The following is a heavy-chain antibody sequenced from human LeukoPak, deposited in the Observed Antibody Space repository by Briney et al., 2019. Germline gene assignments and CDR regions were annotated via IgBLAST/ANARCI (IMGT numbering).Heavy chain of an antibody. V-gene: IGHV4-61*02. CDR3: ASVSGIQNSGSSQGGDAFDI. D-gene: IGHD1-26*01. CDR1: GGSISSGSYY. CDR2: IYTSGST. J-gene: IGHJ3*02. Sequence: SQTLSLTCTVSGGSISSGSYYWSWIRQPAGKGLECIGRIYTSGSTNYNPSLKNRVTISVDTSKNQSSLKLSSVTAADTAVYYCASVSGIQNSGSSQGGDAFDIWGQGTMVTVSS.